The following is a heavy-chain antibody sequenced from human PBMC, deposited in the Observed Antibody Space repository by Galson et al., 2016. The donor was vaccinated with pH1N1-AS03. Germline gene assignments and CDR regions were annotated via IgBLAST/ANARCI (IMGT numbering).Heavy chain of an antibody. D-gene: IGHD2-15*01. CDR2: IDNTGST. CDR1: GGSINNHY. Sequence: ATLSLTCTVSGGSINNHYLSWIRQPPGKGLEWIGYIDNTGSTTYNPSLQSRLTMSVDTSKNQFSLRLRSVTAADTAVYYCARLFMEGLCSGGSCHQTNAFDMWGQGTMVTASS. V-gene: IGHV4-59*08. CDR3: ARLFMEGLCSGGSCHQTNAFDM. J-gene: IGHJ3*02.